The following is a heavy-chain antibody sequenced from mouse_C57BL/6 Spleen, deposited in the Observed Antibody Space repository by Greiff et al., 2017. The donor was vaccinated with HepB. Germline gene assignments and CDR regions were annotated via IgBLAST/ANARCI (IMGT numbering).Heavy chain of an antibody. CDR3: GRNRPYFDY. V-gene: IGHV1-19*01. Sequence: EVQLQQSGPVLVKPGASVKMSCKASGYTFTDYYMNWVKQSHGKSLEWIGVINPYNGGTSYNQKFKGKATLTVDKSSSTAYMELNSLTYEDSAVYYWGRNRPYFDYWGQGTTLTVAS. J-gene: IGHJ2*01. CDR1: GYTFTDYY. CDR2: INPYNGGT.